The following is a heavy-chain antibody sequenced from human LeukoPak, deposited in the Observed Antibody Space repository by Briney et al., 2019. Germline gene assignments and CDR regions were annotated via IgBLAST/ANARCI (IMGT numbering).Heavy chain of an antibody. Sequence: PSETLSLTCTVSGGSISSYYWSWIRQPPGNGLEWIGYIYYSGSTNYNPSLKSRVTISVDTSKNQLSLKLSSVTAAGTAVYYCARQDSLDAFDIWGQGTMVTVSS. J-gene: IGHJ3*02. CDR1: GGSISSYY. V-gene: IGHV4-59*01. CDR2: IYYSGST. CDR3: ARQDSLDAFDI. D-gene: IGHD5-18*01.